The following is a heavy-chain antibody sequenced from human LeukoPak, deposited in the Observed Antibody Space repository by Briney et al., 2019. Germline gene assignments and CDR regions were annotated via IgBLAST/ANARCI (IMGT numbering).Heavy chain of an antibody. CDR2: IYYSGST. D-gene: IGHD3-10*01. CDR1: GGSISSYY. J-gene: IGHJ5*02. Sequence: SETLSLTCTVSGGSISSYYWSWIRQPPGKGLEWIGYIYYSGSTNYNPSLKSRVTISVDTSKNQFSLKLSSVTAADTAVYYCARDRYGSGRAAEFDPWGQGTLVTVSS. CDR3: ARDRYGSGRAAEFDP. V-gene: IGHV4-59*01.